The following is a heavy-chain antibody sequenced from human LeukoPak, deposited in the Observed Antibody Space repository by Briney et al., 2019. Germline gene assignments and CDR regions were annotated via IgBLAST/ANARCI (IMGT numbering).Heavy chain of an antibody. CDR2: ISASGGSI. CDR3: ARDRGVRTFDY. D-gene: IGHD3-10*01. Sequence: GGSLRLSCAASGFTLSSYAMSWVRQAPGKGLEWVSTISASGGSICYADSVKGRSTISRDNSKNTLYLQMNSLRAEDTAVYYCARDRGVRTFDYWGQGTLVTVSS. J-gene: IGHJ4*02. V-gene: IGHV3-23*01. CDR1: GFTLSSYA.